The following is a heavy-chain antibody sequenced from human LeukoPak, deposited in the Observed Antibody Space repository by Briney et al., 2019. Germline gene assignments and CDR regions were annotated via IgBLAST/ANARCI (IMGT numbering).Heavy chain of an antibody. Sequence: GRSLGLSCAASGFTFSSYGMHWVRQAPVKGLEWVAVISYDGSNKYYADSVKGRFTISRDNSKNTLYLQMNSLRAEDTAVYYCAKDLSYANWFAPWGQGTLVTVSS. V-gene: IGHV3-30*18. J-gene: IGHJ5*02. CDR2: ISYDGSNK. CDR3: AKDLSYANWFAP. CDR1: GFTFSSYG. D-gene: IGHD1-26*01.